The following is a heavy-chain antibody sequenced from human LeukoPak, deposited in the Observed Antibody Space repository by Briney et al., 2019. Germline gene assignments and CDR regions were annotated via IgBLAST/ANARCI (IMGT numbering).Heavy chain of an antibody. Sequence: PGGSLRLSCAASGFTFSSYGMHWVRQAPGKGLEWVAVISYDGSNKYYADSVKGRFTISRDNSKNTLHLQMNSLRVEDTAAYYCANSRLLEWLLLDSWGQGTLVAVSS. J-gene: IGHJ4*02. D-gene: IGHD3-3*01. CDR3: ANSRLLEWLLLDS. V-gene: IGHV3-30*18. CDR1: GFTFSSYG. CDR2: ISYDGSNK.